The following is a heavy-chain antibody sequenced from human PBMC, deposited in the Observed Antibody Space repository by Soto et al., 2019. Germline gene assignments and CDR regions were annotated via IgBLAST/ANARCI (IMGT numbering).Heavy chain of an antibody. Sequence: EVQLVESGGCLVQPGGSLRLSCAASGFTFSSYWMSWVRQAPGKGLEWVANIKQDGSEKYYVDSVKGLFTISTDNAKNSLYLQMNNLKTEDTAVYYCATDLLNSYYYRSRDNWVQGTLVTVSS. V-gene: IGHV3-7*02. J-gene: IGHJ4*02. CDR1: GFTFSSYW. D-gene: IGHD3-10*01. CDR3: ATDLLNSYYYRSRDN. CDR2: IKQDGSEK.